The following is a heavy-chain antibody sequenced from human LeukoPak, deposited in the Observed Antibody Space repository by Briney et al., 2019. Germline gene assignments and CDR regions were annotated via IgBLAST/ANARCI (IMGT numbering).Heavy chain of an antibody. J-gene: IGHJ4*02. V-gene: IGHV4-4*07. CDR3: AGEFYYYDSSGFDY. D-gene: IGHD3-22*01. CDR1: GGSISSYY. CDR2: IYTSGSI. Sequence: SETLSLTCTVSGGSISSYYWSWIRQPAGKGLEWIGRIYTSGSINYNPSLKSRVTMSVDTSKNQFSLKLSSVTAADTAVYYCAGEFYYYDSSGFDYWGQGTLVTVSS.